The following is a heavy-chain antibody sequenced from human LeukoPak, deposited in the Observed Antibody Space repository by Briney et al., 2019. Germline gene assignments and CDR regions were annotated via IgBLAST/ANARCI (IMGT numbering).Heavy chain of an antibody. CDR1: GCTFSSYG. CDR2: IWYDGSNK. V-gene: IGHV3-33*01. J-gene: IGHJ4*02. CDR3: ARDKVKQNARYFDY. D-gene: IGHD1-1*01. Sequence: GGSLRLSCAASGCTFSSYGMHWVRQAPGKGLEWVAVIWYDGSNKYYADSVKGRFTISRDDSKNTLYLQMNSLRAEDTAVYYCARDKVKQNARYFDYWGQGTLVTVSS.